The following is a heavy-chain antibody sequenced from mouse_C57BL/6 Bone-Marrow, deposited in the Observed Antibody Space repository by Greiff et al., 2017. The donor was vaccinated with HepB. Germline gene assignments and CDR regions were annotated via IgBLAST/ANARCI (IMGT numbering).Heavy chain of an antibody. J-gene: IGHJ3*01. CDR1: GYAFTNYL. Sequence: VQLQESGAELVRPGTSVKVSCKASGYAFTNYLIEWVKQRPGQGLEWIGVINPGSGGTNYNEKFKGKATLTADKSSSTAYMQLSSLTSEDSAVYFCARERTGTWGDFAYWGQGTLVTVSA. D-gene: IGHD4-1*01. CDR2: INPGSGGT. V-gene: IGHV1-54*01. CDR3: ARERTGTWGDFAY.